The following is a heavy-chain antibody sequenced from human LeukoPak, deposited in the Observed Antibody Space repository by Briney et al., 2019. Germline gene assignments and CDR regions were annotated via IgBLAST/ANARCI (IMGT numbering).Heavy chain of an antibody. D-gene: IGHD3-10*01. Sequence: GGSLRLSCAASGFTFSSYEMNWVRQAPGKGLEWVSYISSSGSTIYYADSVKGRFTISRDNAKNSLYLQMNSLRAEDTAVYYCARWSCYGSGNIDYWGQGTLVTVSS. V-gene: IGHV3-48*03. CDR1: GFTFSSYE. J-gene: IGHJ4*02. CDR3: ARWSCYGSGNIDY. CDR2: ISSSGSTI.